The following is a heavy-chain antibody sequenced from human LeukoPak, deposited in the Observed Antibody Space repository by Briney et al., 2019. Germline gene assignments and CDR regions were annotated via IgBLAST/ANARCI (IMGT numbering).Heavy chain of an antibody. J-gene: IGHJ3*02. CDR2: IYYSGST. V-gene: IGHV4-59*08. Sequence: PSETLSLTCTVSGGSISSYYWSWIRQPPGKGLEWIGYIYYSGSTNYNPSLKSRVTISVDTSKNQFSLKLSSVTAADTAVYYCARGYNWNVDAFDNWGQGTMVTVSS. CDR3: ARGYNWNVDAFDN. D-gene: IGHD1-20*01. CDR1: GGSISSYY.